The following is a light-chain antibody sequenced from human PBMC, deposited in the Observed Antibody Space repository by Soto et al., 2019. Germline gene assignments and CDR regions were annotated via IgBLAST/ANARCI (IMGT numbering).Light chain of an antibody. CDR1: QSVSSSY. CDR3: QQYGSSPRT. CDR2: GAS. Sequence: EIVLTQSPGTLSLSPGERATLSCRASQSVSSSYLAWYQQKPGQAPRLLIYGASSRATGIPDRFSGSGSGTDFTLTISSLEPEDFPVYYCQQYGSSPRTFGQGTRLEMK. J-gene: IGKJ5*01. V-gene: IGKV3-20*01.